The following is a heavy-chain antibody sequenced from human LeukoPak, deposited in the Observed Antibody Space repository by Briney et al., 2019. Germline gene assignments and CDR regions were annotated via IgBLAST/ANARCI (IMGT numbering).Heavy chain of an antibody. D-gene: IGHD6-13*01. Sequence: GASVKVSCKVSGYTLTELSMHWVRLAPGKGLEWMGGFDPEDGETIYAQKFQGRVTMTEDTSTDTAYMELSSLRSEDTAVYYCATISSSWINWFDPWGQGTLVTVSS. CDR2: FDPEDGET. J-gene: IGHJ5*02. CDR1: GYTLTELS. V-gene: IGHV1-24*01. CDR3: ATISSSWINWFDP.